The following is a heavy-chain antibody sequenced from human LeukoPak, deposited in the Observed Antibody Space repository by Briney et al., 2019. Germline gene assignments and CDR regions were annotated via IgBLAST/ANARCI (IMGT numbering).Heavy chain of an antibody. CDR1: GFTFSSYS. V-gene: IGHV3-21*01. Sequence: GGSLRLSCAASGFTFSSYSMNWVRQAPGKGLEWVSSISSSSSYIYYADSVKVRFTISRGNAKNSLYLQMNSLRAEDTAVYYCARMLDPTEKGYFDYWGQGTLVTVSS. CDR2: ISSSSSYI. D-gene: IGHD3-22*01. J-gene: IGHJ4*02. CDR3: ARMLDPTEKGYFDY.